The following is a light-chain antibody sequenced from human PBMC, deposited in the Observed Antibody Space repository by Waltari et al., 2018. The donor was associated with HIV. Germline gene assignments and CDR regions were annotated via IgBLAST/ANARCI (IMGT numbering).Light chain of an antibody. V-gene: IGLV1-47*01. CDR1: SSNIGSNY. CDR3: AAWDGSLSGRV. Sequence: QSVLTQPPSASGTPGQRVTISCSGSSSNIGSNYVYWYQQLPGTAPKLLIYRNTQRPSGVPDRFSGAKSGTAASLAISGLRSEDEAAYYCAAWDGSLSGRVFGGGTKLTVL. J-gene: IGLJ3*02. CDR2: RNT.